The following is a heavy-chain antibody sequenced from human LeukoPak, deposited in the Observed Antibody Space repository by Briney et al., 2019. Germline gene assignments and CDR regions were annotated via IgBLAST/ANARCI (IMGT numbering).Heavy chain of an antibody. CDR2: ISSSSSYI. Sequence: GGSPRLSCAASGFTFSSYSMNWVRQAPGKGLEWVSSISSSSSYIYYADSVKGRFTISRDNAKNSLYLQMNSLRAEDTAVYYCARTIQLWLGVDYWGQGTLVTVSS. CDR3: ARTIQLWLGVDY. J-gene: IGHJ4*02. CDR1: GFTFSSYS. V-gene: IGHV3-21*01. D-gene: IGHD5-18*01.